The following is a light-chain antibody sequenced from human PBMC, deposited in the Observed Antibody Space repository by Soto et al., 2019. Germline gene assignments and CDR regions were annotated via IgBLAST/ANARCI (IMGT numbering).Light chain of an antibody. V-gene: IGLV2-14*01. Sequence: QSALTQPASVSGSPGQSITISCTGTSGDVGGYNYVSWYQQHPDKAPKLMIYEVSNRPSGVSNRFSGSKPGNTASLTISGLQAEDEADYYCTSYTSSSTWVFGGGTQLTVL. CDR2: EVS. J-gene: IGLJ3*02. CDR3: TSYTSSSTWV. CDR1: SGDVGGYNY.